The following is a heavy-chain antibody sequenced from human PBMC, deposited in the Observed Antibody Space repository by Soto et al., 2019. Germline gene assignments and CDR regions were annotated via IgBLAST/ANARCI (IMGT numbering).Heavy chain of an antibody. CDR2: ITVNSGNT. CDR3: ARGLGGGWYHFDH. J-gene: IGHJ4*02. Sequence: QVQLVQSGVEVKKPGASVKVSCQASGYSFITYGIGWVRQAPGQGLEWMGWITVNSGNTNYPQKFQGRVTMNTDTSTSTAYMELRSLTSDDTAVYYCARGLGGGWYHFDHWGQGTLVTVSS. V-gene: IGHV1-18*01. CDR1: GYSFITYG. D-gene: IGHD6-19*01.